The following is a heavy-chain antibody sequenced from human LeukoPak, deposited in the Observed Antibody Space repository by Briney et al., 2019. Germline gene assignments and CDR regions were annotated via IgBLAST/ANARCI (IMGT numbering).Heavy chain of an antibody. D-gene: IGHD4-23*01. V-gene: IGHV3-48*02. Sequence: GGSLRLSCAASGFTFSSYSMNWVRQAPEQGLEWVSYISSSTNTIYYADSVKGRFTISRDNAKTSLFLQMNSLRDEDTAVYYCARGGYGANDDAFDIWGQGTMVTVSS. CDR2: ISSSTNTI. CDR3: ARGGYGANDDAFDI. CDR1: GFTFSSYS. J-gene: IGHJ3*02.